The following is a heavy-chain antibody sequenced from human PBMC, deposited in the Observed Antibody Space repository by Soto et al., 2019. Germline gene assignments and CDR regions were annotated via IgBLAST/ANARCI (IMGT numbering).Heavy chain of an antibody. Sequence: GESLKISCAASGFTVSSNYMSWVRQAPGKGLEWVSVIYSGGSTYYADSVKGRFTISRDNSKNTLYLQMNSLRAEDTAVYYCASSSYDKGGDAFDIWGQGTMVTVS. CDR1: GFTVSSNY. CDR2: IYSGGST. D-gene: IGHD3-22*01. V-gene: IGHV3-66*01. J-gene: IGHJ3*02. CDR3: ASSSYDKGGDAFDI.